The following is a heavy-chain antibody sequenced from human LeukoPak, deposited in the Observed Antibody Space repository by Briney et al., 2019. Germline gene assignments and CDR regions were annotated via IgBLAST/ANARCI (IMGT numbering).Heavy chain of an antibody. J-gene: IGHJ5*02. V-gene: IGHV3-15*01. CDR1: GFTFSNAW. CDR2: IKSKTDGGTT. CDR3: TTEGTATVTTGFDP. Sequence: GGSLRLSCAASGFTFSNAWMSWVRQAPGKGLEWVGRIKSKTDGGTTDYAAPVKGRFTISRDDSKNTLYLQMNSLKTEDTAVYYCTTEGTATVTTGFDPWGQGTLVTVSP. D-gene: IGHD4-17*01.